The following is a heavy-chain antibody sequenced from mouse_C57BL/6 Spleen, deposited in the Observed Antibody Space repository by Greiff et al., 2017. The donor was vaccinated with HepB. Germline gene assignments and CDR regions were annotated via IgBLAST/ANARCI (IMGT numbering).Heavy chain of an antibody. V-gene: IGHV2-2*01. CDR1: GFSFTSYG. J-gene: IGHJ2*01. D-gene: IGHD4-1*01. CDR3: ARNPLTGPDYFDY. CDR2: IWSGGST. Sequence: QVQLKQSGPGLVQPSQSLSITCTVSGFSFTSYGVHWVRQSPGKGLAWLGVIWSGGSTDYTAAFISRLSISKDNSKSQVFLKMSSLQADDTAIYYCARNPLTGPDYFDYWGQGTTLTVSS.